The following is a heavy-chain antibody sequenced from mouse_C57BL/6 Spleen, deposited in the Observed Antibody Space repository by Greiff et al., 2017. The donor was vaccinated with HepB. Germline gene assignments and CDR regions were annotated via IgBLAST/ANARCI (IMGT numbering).Heavy chain of an antibody. CDR1: GYTFTSYW. V-gene: IGHV1-50*01. J-gene: IGHJ3*01. Sequence: VQLQQPGAELVKPGASVKLSCKASGYTFTSYWMQWAKQRPGQGLEWIGEIDPSDSYTNYNQKFKGKATLTVDTSSSTAYMQLSSLTSEDSAVYYCARSTAQANWGQGTLVTVSA. D-gene: IGHD3-2*02. CDR3: ARSTAQAN. CDR2: IDPSDSYT.